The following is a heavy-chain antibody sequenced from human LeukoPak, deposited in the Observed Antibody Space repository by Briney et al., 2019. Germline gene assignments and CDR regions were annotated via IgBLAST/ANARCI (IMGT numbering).Heavy chain of an antibody. Sequence: GGSLRLSCAVSGITLSNYGLSWVRQAPGKGLEWVAGISGSGGSTYYADSVKGRFTISRDNPKNTLYLQMNTLRAEDTPVYFCAKRGVVIRVILVGFHKEAYYFDSWGQGALVTVSS. CDR1: GITLSNYG. CDR3: AKRGVVIRVILVGFHKEAYYFDS. J-gene: IGHJ4*02. V-gene: IGHV3-23*01. CDR2: ISGSGGST. D-gene: IGHD3-10*01.